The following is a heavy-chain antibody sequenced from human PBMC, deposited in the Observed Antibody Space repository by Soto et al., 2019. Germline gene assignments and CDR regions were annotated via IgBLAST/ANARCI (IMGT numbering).Heavy chain of an antibody. J-gene: IGHJ4*02. CDR1: GFTFSDYY. D-gene: IGHD3-22*01. Sequence: VGSLRLSCAASGFTFSDYYMSWIRQAPGKGLEWVSYISSSGNTIYYADSVQGRFTISRDNAKNSLYLQMNSLRAEDTAVYYCARDHYSGYYYLDYWGQGTLVTVSS. V-gene: IGHV3-11*01. CDR2: ISSSGNTI. CDR3: ARDHYSGYYYLDY.